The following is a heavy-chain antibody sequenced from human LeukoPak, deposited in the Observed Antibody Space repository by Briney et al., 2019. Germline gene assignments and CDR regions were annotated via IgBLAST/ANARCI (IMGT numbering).Heavy chain of an antibody. CDR2: IIQDGTET. D-gene: IGHD1-26*01. CDR1: ESIFDTYW. Sequence: GGSLRLSCAASESIFDTYWMTWVRQAPGKGLEWVASIIQDGTETYYVDSVKGRFTISRDNAKNSLYLQMNSLRVEDTAVYYCARGHYQLEVWGQGTTVTVSS. J-gene: IGHJ6*02. CDR3: ARGHYQLEV. V-gene: IGHV3-7*03.